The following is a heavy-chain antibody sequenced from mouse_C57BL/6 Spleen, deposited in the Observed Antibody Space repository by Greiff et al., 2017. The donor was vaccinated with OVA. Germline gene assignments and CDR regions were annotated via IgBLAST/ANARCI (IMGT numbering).Heavy chain of an antibody. V-gene: IGHV5-6*01. D-gene: IGHD2-10*01. CDR2: ISSGGSYT. CDR3: ASAYYGNGYFDV. Sequence: EVQLQESGGDLVKPGGSLKLSCAASGFTFSSYGMSWVRQTPDKRLEWVATISSGGSYTYYPDSVKGRFTISRDNAKNTLYLQMSSLKSEDTAMXYCASAYYGNGYFDVWGTGTTVTVSS. CDR1: GFTFSSYG. J-gene: IGHJ1*03.